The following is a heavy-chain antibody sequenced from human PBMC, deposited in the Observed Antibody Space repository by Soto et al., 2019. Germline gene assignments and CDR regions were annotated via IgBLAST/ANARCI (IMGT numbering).Heavy chain of an antibody. D-gene: IGHD3-22*01. V-gene: IGHV4-59*01. Sequence: SETLSLTCTVSGGSISSYYWSWIRQPPGKGLEWIGYIYYSGSTNYNPSLKSRVTISVDTPKNQFSLKLSSVTAADTAVYYCARPGLEYYDSSGYPYYFNYCGQLTLGAVSS. CDR1: GGSISSYY. CDR2: IYYSGST. CDR3: ARPGLEYYDSSGYPYYFNY. J-gene: IGHJ4*02.